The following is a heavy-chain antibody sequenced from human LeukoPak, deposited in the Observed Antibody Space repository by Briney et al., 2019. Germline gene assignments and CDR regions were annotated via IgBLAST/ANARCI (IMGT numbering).Heavy chain of an antibody. CDR1: GFSFRNYW. V-gene: IGHV3-7*05. J-gene: IGHJ6*02. CDR3: ARGHHGMDV. CDR2: INQDASEK. Sequence: SGGSPRLSCAASGFSFRNYWMSCVRQAPGKGLEWVANINQDASEKNYVDSVKGRFIISRDNAKNSLYLQMNSLRAEDTAVYYCARGHHGMDVWGQGTTVTVSS. D-gene: IGHD5-12*01.